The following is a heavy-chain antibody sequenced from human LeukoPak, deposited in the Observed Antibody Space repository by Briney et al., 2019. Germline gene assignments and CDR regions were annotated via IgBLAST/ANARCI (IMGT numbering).Heavy chain of an antibody. CDR2: ISTYNGNT. CDR3: ARDPRLAAAAIGYFQH. V-gene: IGHV1-18*01. Sequence: ASVKVSCKASGYTFTSYGISWVRQAPGQGLEWMGWISTYNGNTNYAQKLQGRVTMTTDTSTSTAYMELRSLRSDDTAVYYCARDPRLAAAAIGYFQHWGQGTLVTVSS. D-gene: IGHD2-2*01. J-gene: IGHJ1*01. CDR1: GYTFTSYG.